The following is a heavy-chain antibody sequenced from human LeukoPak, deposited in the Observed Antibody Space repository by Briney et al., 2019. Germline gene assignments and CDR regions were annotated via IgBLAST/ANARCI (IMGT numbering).Heavy chain of an antibody. J-gene: IGHJ6*03. CDR1: GFTFSSYG. CDR3: ARDGRGSYYYYYYMDV. Sequence: GRSLRLSCAASGFTFSSYGMHWVRQAPGKGLEWVAVIWYDGSNKYCADSVKGRFTISRDNSKNTLYLQMNSLRAEDTAVYYCARDGRGSYYYYYYMDVWGKGTTVTVSS. V-gene: IGHV3-33*01. D-gene: IGHD1-26*01. CDR2: IWYDGSNK.